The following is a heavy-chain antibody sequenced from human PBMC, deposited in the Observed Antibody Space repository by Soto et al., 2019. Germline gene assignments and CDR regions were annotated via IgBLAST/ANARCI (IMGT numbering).Heavy chain of an antibody. CDR1: GFTFSSYW. Sequence: GGSLRLSCAASGFTFSSYWMSWVRQAPGKGLEWVANIKQDGSEKYYVDSVKGRFTISRDNAKNSLYLQMNSLRAEDTAVYYCAKCILTGSNYYYGMDVWGQGTTVNVS. D-gene: IGHD3-9*01. V-gene: IGHV3-7*02. CDR3: AKCILTGSNYYYGMDV. J-gene: IGHJ6*02. CDR2: IKQDGSEK.